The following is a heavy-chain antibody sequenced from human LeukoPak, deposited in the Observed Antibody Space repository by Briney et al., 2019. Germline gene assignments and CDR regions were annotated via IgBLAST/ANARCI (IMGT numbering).Heavy chain of an antibody. V-gene: IGHV3-23*01. CDR3: AKNRYSSGWYYFDY. Sequence: GGSLRLSCAASGFTFSSYAMSWVRQAPGKGLEWVPGTSGSGSSTYYADSVKGRFTISRDSSKNTLYLQMNSLRAEDTAVYYCAKNRYSSGWYYFDYWGQGTLVTVSS. J-gene: IGHJ4*02. CDR1: GFTFSSYA. D-gene: IGHD6-19*01. CDR2: TSGSGSST.